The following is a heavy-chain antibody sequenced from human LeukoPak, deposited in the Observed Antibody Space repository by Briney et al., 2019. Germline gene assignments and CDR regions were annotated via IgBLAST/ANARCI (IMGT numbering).Heavy chain of an antibody. J-gene: IGHJ4*02. V-gene: IGHV4-59*01. Sequence: PSETLSLTCTVSGGSLSSYYWSWIRQPPGKGLEGIGYIYYSGSTNYNPSLKSRVTISVDTSKNQFSLKLSSVTAADTAVYYCARVPGDYYFDYWGQGTLVTVSS. CDR2: IYYSGST. CDR1: GGSLSSYY. D-gene: IGHD7-27*01. CDR3: ARVPGDYYFDY.